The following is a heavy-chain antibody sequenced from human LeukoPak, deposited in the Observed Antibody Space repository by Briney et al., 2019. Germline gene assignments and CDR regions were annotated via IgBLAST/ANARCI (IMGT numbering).Heavy chain of an antibody. Sequence: PSETLSLTCVVYGGSFSGYYWSWIRQPPGKGPEWIGEINHSGSTNYNPSLKSRVTISVDTSKNQFSLKLSSVTAANTAVYYCARAKTLYCSGGSCYWDAFDIWGQGTMVTVSS. V-gene: IGHV4-34*01. CDR1: GGSFSGYY. D-gene: IGHD2-15*01. CDR3: ARAKTLYCSGGSCYWDAFDI. CDR2: INHSGST. J-gene: IGHJ3*02.